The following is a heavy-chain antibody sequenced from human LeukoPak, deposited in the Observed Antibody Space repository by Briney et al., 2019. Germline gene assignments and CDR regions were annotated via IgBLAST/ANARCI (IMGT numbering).Heavy chain of an antibody. CDR3: ARVQSYLDY. CDR2: ISSGGSGI. CDR1: GFTFSDYY. V-gene: IGHV3-11*01. Sequence: GGSLRLSCAASGFTFSDYYMSWIRQAPGKGLEWVSHISSGGSGIYYADSVTGRFTISRDNAKNSLYLQMNSLSADDTAIYYCARVQSYLDYWGQGTLVTVSS. J-gene: IGHJ4*02.